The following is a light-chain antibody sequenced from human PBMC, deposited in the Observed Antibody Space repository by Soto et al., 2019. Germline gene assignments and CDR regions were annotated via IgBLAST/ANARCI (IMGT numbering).Light chain of an antibody. Sequence: IQMTQSPSSLSASVGDRVTITCRASQGIRNDLGWYQQKPGRAPYLLIYAASSLQSGVPSRFSGSGSETDFSLTISSLQSEDYATYFCQQSYRTPQITFGPGTRLEI. CDR3: QQSYRTPQIT. CDR1: QGIRND. V-gene: IGKV1-39*01. J-gene: IGKJ5*01. CDR2: AAS.